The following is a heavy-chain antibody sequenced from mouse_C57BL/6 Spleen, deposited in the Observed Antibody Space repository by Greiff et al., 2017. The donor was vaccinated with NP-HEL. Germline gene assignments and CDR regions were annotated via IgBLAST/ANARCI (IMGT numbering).Heavy chain of an antibody. Sequence: EVQLQQSGAELVRPGSSVKMSCKTSGYTFTSYGINWVKQRPGQGLEWIGYIYIGNGYTEYNEKFKGKATLTSDTSSSTAYMQLSSLTSVDSAIYYCARIYYDYDDGPYWYFDVWGTGTTVTVSS. J-gene: IGHJ1*03. CDR3: ARIYYDYDDGPYWYFDV. CDR2: IYIGNGYT. V-gene: IGHV1-58*01. D-gene: IGHD2-4*01. CDR1: GYTFTSYG.